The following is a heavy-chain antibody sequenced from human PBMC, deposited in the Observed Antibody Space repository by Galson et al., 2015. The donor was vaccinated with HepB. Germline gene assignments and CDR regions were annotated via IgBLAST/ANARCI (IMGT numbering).Heavy chain of an antibody. CDR3: ATKGRWELLLDY. D-gene: IGHD1-26*01. Sequence: SLRLSCAASGFTFSNAWMSWVRQAPGKGLEWVGRIKSKTDGGTTDYAAPVKGRFTISRDDSKNTLNLQMNSLKTEDTALYYCATKGRWELLLDYWGQGTLVTVSS. J-gene: IGHJ4*02. V-gene: IGHV3-15*01. CDR2: IKSKTDGGTT. CDR1: GFTFSNAW.